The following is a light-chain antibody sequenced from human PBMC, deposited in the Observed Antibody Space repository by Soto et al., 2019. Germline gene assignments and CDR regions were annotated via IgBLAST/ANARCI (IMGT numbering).Light chain of an antibody. CDR2: EVS. J-gene: IGLJ2*01. CDR3: CSYAGSSLEV. CDR1: SSDVGSYNL. Sequence: QSALTQPASVSGSPGQSSTISCTGTSSDVGSYNLVSWYQQHPGKAPKLMIYEVSKRPSGVSNRFSGFKSGNTASLTISGLQAEDEADYYCCSYAGSSLEVFGGGTKLTVL. V-gene: IGLV2-23*02.